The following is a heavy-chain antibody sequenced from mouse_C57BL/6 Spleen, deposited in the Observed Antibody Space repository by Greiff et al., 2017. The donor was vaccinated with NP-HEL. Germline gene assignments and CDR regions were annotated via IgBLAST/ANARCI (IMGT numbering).Heavy chain of an antibody. CDR3: ARRDYSYGSSYVESFDV. D-gene: IGHD1-1*01. CDR1: GYTFTSYW. J-gene: IGHJ1*03. V-gene: IGHV1-55*01. Sequence: QVQLQQPGAELVKPGASVKMSCKASGYTFTSYWITWVKQRPGQGLEWIGAIYPGSGSTNYNEKFKSKATLTVDTSSSTAYMQLSSLTSEYSAVYYCARRDYSYGSSYVESFDVWGTGTTVTVSS. CDR2: IYPGSGST.